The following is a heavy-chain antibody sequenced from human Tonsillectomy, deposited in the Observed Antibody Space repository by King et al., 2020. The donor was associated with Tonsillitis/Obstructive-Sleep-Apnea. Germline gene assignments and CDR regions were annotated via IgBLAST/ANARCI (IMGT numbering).Heavy chain of an antibody. CDR2: ISYSGNT. V-gene: IGHV4-61*03. J-gene: IGHJ4*02. D-gene: IGHD5-12*01. CDR1: GGSVSSGSYY. CDR3: AGDGGYSGYGID. Sequence: QLQESGPGLVKPSETLSLTCTVSGGSVSSGSYYWSWIRQPPGKGLEWIGYISYSGNTNYNPSLKSRVTISVDTSKNHFSLKLSSVTAADTAVYYCAGDGGYSGYGIDWGQGTLVTVSS.